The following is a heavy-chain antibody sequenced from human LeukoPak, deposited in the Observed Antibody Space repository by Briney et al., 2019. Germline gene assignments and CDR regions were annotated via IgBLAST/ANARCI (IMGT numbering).Heavy chain of an antibody. D-gene: IGHD3-3*01. CDR2: MNPNSGNT. J-gene: IGHJ4*02. V-gene: IGHV1-8*01. CDR3: ARGQNYYDFWSGYYYFI. Sequence: ASVKVSCKASGYTFTSYDINWVRQAPGQGPEWMGWMNPNSGNTGYAQKSQGRLTMTRHTSPSTAYMELSSLRSEDTAVYYCARGQNYYDFWSGYYYFIWGQGTLVTVSS. CDR1: GYTFTSYD.